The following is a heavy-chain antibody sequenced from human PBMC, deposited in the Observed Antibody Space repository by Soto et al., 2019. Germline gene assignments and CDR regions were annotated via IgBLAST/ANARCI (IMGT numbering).Heavy chain of an antibody. V-gene: IGHV1-58*01. CDR3: SVRRRPPRPTDV. CDR2: VVGGSGNT. D-gene: IGHD3-3*01. Sequence: SVKVSCKACGFTFSTSAVQWVRQARGQRPEWMGWVVGGSGNTNYAQNSQERVIITRDMSTSTVYMELSSLRSDDTAVYFFSVRRRPPRPTDVSGQAPIVTV. J-gene: IGHJ6*02. CDR1: GFTFSTSA.